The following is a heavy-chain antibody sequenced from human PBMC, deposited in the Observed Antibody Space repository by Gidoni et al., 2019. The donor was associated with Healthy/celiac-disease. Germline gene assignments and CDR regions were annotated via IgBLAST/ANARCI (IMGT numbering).Heavy chain of an antibody. Sequence: EVQLVESGGGLVQPGGSLRLSCAAPGFTFSSYRMNWVRQAPGKGLEWVSYISSSSSTIYYADSVKGRFTISRDNAKNSLYLQMNSLRDEDTAVYYCARGAYYYDSSGYYWFDPWGQGTLVTVSS. V-gene: IGHV3-48*02. CDR2: ISSSSSTI. J-gene: IGHJ5*02. CDR3: ARGAYYYDSSGYYWFDP. D-gene: IGHD3-22*01. CDR1: GFTFSSYR.